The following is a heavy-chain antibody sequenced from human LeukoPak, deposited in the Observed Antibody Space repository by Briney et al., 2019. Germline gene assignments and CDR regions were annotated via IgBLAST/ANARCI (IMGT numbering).Heavy chain of an antibody. Sequence: SETLSLTCTVSGYSISSGYYWGWIRQPPGKGLEWIGSIYHSGSTYYNPSLKSRVTISVDTSKNQFSLKLSSVTAADTAVYYCARVESPPRILIRCLDYWGQGTLVTVSS. D-gene: IGHD3-3*02. V-gene: IGHV4-38-2*02. CDR3: ARVESPPRILIRCLDY. CDR1: GYSISSGYY. J-gene: IGHJ4*02. CDR2: IYHSGST.